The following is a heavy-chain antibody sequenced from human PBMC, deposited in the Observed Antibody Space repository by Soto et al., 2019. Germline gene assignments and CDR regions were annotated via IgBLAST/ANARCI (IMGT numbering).Heavy chain of an antibody. CDR2: INPYSGAT. J-gene: IGHJ5*02. CDR3: ARARANVAPNWFDP. D-gene: IGHD5-12*01. Sequence: QVQLVQSGAEVKKPGASVKVSSKASGYTFSDYYVHWVRQAPGQGLEWMGWINPYSGATNYAQKFQDWVTMTGDASVSTAYLELTTLVSDDTAVYYCARARANVAPNWFDPWGQGTLVIVSS. CDR1: GYTFSDYY. V-gene: IGHV1-2*04.